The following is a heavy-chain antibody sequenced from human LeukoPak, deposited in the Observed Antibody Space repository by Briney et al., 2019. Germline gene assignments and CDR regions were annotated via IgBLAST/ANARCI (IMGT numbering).Heavy chain of an antibody. CDR3: ARDVTGDQSWFFDL. CDR2: INPNSGGT. V-gene: IGHV1-2*02. CDR1: GYTFIGYY. J-gene: IGHJ2*01. Sequence: ASVKVSCKASGYTFIGYYMHWVRQAPGQGLEWMGSINPNSGGTNYAQKFQGRVTMTRDTSISTAYMELSRLRSDDTAVYYCARDVTGDQSWFFDLWGRGTLVTVSS. D-gene: IGHD7-27*01.